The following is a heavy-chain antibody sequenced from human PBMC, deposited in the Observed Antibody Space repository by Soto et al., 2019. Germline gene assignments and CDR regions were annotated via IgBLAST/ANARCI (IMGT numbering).Heavy chain of an antibody. CDR3: TTRDQGRFDH. CDR2: IIPLFDST. V-gene: IGHV1-69*06. CDR1: GGTFNTLS. J-gene: IGHJ4*02. Sequence: QVLMVQSGAEGKRPGSSAKVSCKPSGGTFNTLSINWVRQAPGQGLEWVGAIIPLFDSTNYAQKFQHRVTITADKSMDTAYLELNNLRSDDTAVYYCTTRDQGRFDHWGQGTPLTVS.